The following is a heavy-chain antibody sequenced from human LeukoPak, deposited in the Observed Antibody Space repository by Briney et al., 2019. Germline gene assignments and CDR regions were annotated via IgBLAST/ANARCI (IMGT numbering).Heavy chain of an antibody. CDR2: IYYSGST. CDR3: AREVVVAATALYYFDY. Sequence: SQTLSLTCTVSGGSISSGDYYWSWIRQPPGKGLEWIGYIYYSGSTYYNPPLKSRVTISVDTSKNQFSLKLSSVTAADTAVYYCAREVVVAATALYYFDYWGQGTLVTVSS. V-gene: IGHV4-30-4*01. J-gene: IGHJ4*02. D-gene: IGHD2-15*01. CDR1: GGSISSGDYY.